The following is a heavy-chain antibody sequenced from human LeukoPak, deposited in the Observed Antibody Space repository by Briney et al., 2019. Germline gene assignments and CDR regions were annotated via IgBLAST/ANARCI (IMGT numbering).Heavy chain of an antibody. CDR1: GFTFSSYS. Sequence: PGGSLRLSCAASGFTFSSYSMNWVRQAPGKGLEWVSSISSSSSYIYYADSVKGRFTISRDNSKNTLYLQMNSLRAEDTAVYYCAKDSVIRPFTYYDSSGYYFGIAYWGQGTLVTVSS. D-gene: IGHD3-22*01. CDR2: ISSSSSYI. V-gene: IGHV3-21*04. J-gene: IGHJ4*02. CDR3: AKDSVIRPFTYYDSSGYYFGIAY.